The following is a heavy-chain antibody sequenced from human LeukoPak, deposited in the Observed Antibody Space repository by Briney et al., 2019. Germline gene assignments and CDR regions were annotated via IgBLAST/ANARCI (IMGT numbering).Heavy chain of an antibody. V-gene: IGHV3-30-3*01. D-gene: IGHD1-1*01. CDR1: GFTFRNYV. J-gene: IGHJ5*02. CDR3: GSGPVGTTVP. CDR2: TSSDLNVK. Sequence: PGGSLRLSCAASGFTFRNYVIHWVRQAPGKGPEWVAVTSSDLNVKLYADSVKGRFTISRDNSKNTLYLQMHSLIAADTAVYYCGSGPVGTTVPWGQGTLVTVSS.